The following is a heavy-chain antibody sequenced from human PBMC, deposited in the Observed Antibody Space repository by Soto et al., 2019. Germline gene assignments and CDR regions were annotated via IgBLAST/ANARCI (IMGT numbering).Heavy chain of an antibody. CDR2: INHSGST. CDR1: GGSFSGCY. J-gene: IGHJ4*01. Sequence: QVQLQQWGAGLLKPSETLSLTCAVYGGSFSGCYWSWIRQPPGKGLELIGEINHSGSTNYNPSLKSRVTIAVDTYKNQFSLKLSSVTAADTAVYYCASIRYSSSWYQWNYWGQEPWSPSPQ. CDR3: ASIRYSSSWYQWNY. D-gene: IGHD6-13*01. V-gene: IGHV4-34*01.